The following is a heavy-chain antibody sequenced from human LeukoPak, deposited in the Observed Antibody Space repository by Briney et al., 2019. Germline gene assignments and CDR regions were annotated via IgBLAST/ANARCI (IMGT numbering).Heavy chain of an antibody. J-gene: IGHJ6*03. CDR1: GGSISSSSYY. CDR2: IYYSCST. V-gene: IGHV4-39*01. CDR3: ARHQQWFGEYYMDV. Sequence: SETLSLTCTVSGGSISSSSYYWGWVRQPPGKGLEWIGSIYYSCSTYYNPSLKSRVTISVDTSKNQFSLKLSSVTAADTAVYYCARHQQWFGEYYMDVWGKGTTVTVSS. D-gene: IGHD3-10*01.